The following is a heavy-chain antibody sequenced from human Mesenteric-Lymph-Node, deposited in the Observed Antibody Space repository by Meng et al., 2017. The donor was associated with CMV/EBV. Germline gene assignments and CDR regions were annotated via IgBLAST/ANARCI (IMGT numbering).Heavy chain of an antibody. V-gene: IGHV3-74*01. Sequence: GESLKISCAASGFTVSSHYMSWVRQAPGKGLVWVSRINSDGSSTNYADSVKGRFTISRDNAKNTLYLQMNSLRAEDTAVYYCARTIFGVVSEDYWGQGTLVTVSS. CDR1: GFTVSSHY. D-gene: IGHD3-3*01. J-gene: IGHJ4*02. CDR2: INSDGSST. CDR3: ARTIFGVVSEDY.